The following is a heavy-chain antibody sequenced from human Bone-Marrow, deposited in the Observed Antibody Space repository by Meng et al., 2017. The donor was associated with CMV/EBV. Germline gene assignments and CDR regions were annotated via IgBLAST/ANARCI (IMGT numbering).Heavy chain of an antibody. CDR1: GGSVSSGSYY. D-gene: IGHD2-2*01. V-gene: IGHV4-61*01. CDR3: AKDSTWRCPSY. CDR2: IYYSGST. J-gene: IGHJ4*02. Sequence: GSLRLSCTVSGGSVSSGSYYWSWIRQPPGKGLEWIGYIYYSGSTNYNPSLKSRVTISVDTSKNQFSLKLSSVTAADTAVYYCAKDSTWRCPSYWGQGTLVTVSS.